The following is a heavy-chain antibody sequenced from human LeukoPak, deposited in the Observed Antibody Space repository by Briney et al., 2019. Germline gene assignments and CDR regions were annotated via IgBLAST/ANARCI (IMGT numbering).Heavy chain of an antibody. D-gene: IGHD3-22*01. Sequence: GGSLRLSCAASGFTFSSYSMNWVRQAPGKGLEWVGRIKSKTDGGTTDYAAPVKGRSTISRDDSKNTLYLQMNSLKTEDTAVYYCTTEGFGYYDSSGYYGYWGQGTLVTVSS. CDR2: IKSKTDGGTT. J-gene: IGHJ4*02. CDR3: TTEGFGYYDSSGYYGY. V-gene: IGHV3-15*01. CDR1: GFTFSSYS.